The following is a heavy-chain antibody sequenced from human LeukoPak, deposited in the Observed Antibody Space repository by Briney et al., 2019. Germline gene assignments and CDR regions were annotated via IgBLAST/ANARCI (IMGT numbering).Heavy chain of an antibody. D-gene: IGHD3-10*01. Sequence: SETLSLTCAAYGGSFSGYYWSWIRQPPGKGLEWIGEINHSGSTNYNPSLKSRVTISVDTSKNQFSLKLSSVTAADTAVYYCARGGDYGSGSPNYYYYYYMDVWGKGTTVTISS. J-gene: IGHJ6*03. V-gene: IGHV4-34*01. CDR2: INHSGST. CDR1: GGSFSGYY. CDR3: ARGGDYGSGSPNYYYYYYMDV.